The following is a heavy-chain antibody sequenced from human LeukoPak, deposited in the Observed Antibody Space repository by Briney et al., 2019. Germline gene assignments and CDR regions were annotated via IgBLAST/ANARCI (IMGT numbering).Heavy chain of an antibody. CDR2: NHYSEST. CDR3: ARGNAAGRPGVVFDI. CDR1: GGSISSGGYY. V-gene: IGHV4-31*03. Sequence: SQTLSPTCTVSGGSISSGGYYWSWIRQHPGKGLEWIGNNHYSESTKYNPSLKSRITISLDTSKNQFSLKLSSVTAADTAVYFCARGNAAGRPGVVFDIWGQGTMVTVSS. D-gene: IGHD6-6*01. J-gene: IGHJ3*02.